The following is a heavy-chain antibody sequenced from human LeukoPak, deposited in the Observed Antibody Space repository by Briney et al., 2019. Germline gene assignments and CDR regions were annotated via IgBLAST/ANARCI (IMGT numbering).Heavy chain of an antibody. CDR2: ISISGDIT. CDR1: GFTFSSHA. V-gene: IGHV3-23*01. Sequence: PGGSLRLSCAVSGFTFSSHAMTWVRQAPGKGLEWVSGISISGDITYYADSVKGRFTISRDNSKNTLYLQMNSLRAEDTAVYYCAKDGGGYSYGLNWFDPWGQGTLVTVSS. D-gene: IGHD5-18*01. CDR3: AKDGGGYSYGLNWFDP. J-gene: IGHJ5*02.